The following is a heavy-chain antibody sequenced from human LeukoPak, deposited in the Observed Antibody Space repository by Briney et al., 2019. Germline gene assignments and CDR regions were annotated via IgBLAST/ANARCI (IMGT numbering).Heavy chain of an antibody. J-gene: IGHJ3*02. CDR1: GFTFDDYA. CDR3: AKEIYDILTGYGEAFDI. Sequence: PGRSLRLSCAASGFTFDDYATHWVRQAPGKGLEWVSGISWNSGSIGYADSVKGRFTISRDNATNSLYLQMNSLRAEDTALYYCAKEIYDILTGYGEAFDIWGQGTMVTVSS. D-gene: IGHD3-9*01. CDR2: ISWNSGSI. V-gene: IGHV3-9*01.